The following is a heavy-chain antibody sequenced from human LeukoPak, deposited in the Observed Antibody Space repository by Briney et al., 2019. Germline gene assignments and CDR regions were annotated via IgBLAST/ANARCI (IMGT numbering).Heavy chain of an antibody. J-gene: IGHJ4*02. CDR3: ARARRRNGYNFVSCFDY. CDR2: ISSSSTYI. CDR1: GFTFSDYY. D-gene: IGHD5-24*01. Sequence: PGGSLRLSCAASGFTFSDYYMTWIRQAPGKGLEWVSYISSSSTYINYADSVKGRFTISRDNAKNSLYLQMSSLRAEGTAVYYCARARRRNGYNFVSCFDYWGQGTLVTVSS. V-gene: IGHV3-11*05.